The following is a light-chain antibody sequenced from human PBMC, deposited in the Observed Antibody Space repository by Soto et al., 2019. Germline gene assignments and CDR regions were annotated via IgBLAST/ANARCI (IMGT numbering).Light chain of an antibody. CDR3: QQYGT. Sequence: DIVMTQSPDSLAVSLGERATINCKSSQSVLYSSNNKNYLAWYQQKPGQPPKLLIYWASTRESGVPDRFSGSGSGTDFTLTISRLEPEDFAVYYCQQYGTFGQGTKVDIK. V-gene: IGKV4-1*01. CDR2: WAS. CDR1: QSVLYSSNNKNY. J-gene: IGKJ1*01.